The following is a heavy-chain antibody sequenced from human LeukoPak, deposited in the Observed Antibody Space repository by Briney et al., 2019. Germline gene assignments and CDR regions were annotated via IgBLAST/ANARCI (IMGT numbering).Heavy chain of an antibody. D-gene: IGHD2-21*02. V-gene: IGHV3-21*01. CDR2: ISSSSSYI. Sequence: GGSLRLSCAASGFTFSSYSMNWVRQAPGKGLEWVSSISSSSSYIYYADSVKGRFTISRDNAKNSLYLQMNSLRAEDTAVYYCARGGRTAWHGMDVWGQGTTVTVSS. J-gene: IGHJ6*02. CDR1: GFTFSSYS. CDR3: ARGGRTAWHGMDV.